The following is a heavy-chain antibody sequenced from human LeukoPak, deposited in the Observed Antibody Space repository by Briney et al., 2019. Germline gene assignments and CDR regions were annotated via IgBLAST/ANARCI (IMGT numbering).Heavy chain of an antibody. Sequence: SETLSLNCTVSGGSISSYYWRWIRQPPGKGLEWIGYIYYSGSTNYNPSLKSRVTISVDTSKNQFSLKLSSVTAADTAVYYCARDRAGFVPWGQGTLVTVSS. V-gene: IGHV4-59*01. CDR2: IYYSGST. CDR1: GGSISSYY. CDR3: ARDRAGFVP. J-gene: IGHJ5*02.